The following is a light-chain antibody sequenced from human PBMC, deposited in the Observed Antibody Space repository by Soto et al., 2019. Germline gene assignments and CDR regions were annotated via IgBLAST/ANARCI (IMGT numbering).Light chain of an antibody. V-gene: IGKV4-1*01. J-gene: IGKJ2*01. Sequence: DIVMTQSQDSLAVSLGARATINCTSSQSVLFSSNNKNYLAWYQQKPGQPPKLLIYWASNRDSGVPDRFSGSGTGTDFTLTISSLQAADVAVYYCQQYYSTLYTFGQGTKLEIK. CDR2: WAS. CDR3: QQYYSTLYT. CDR1: QSVLFSSNNKNY.